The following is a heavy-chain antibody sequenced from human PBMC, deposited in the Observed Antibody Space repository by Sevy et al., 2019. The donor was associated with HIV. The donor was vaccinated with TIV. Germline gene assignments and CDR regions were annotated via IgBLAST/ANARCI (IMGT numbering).Heavy chain of an antibody. J-gene: IGHJ4*02. CDR2: ISSNGGST. CDR1: GFTFSSYA. CDR3: VKGDEQQLAYFDY. D-gene: IGHD6-13*01. Sequence: GGSLRLSCSASGFTFSSYAMHWVRQAPGKGLEYVSAISSNGGSTYYADSVKGRFTISRDNSKNTLYLQMSSLRAEDKAVYYCVKGDEQQLAYFDYWGQGTLVTVSS. V-gene: IGHV3-64D*06.